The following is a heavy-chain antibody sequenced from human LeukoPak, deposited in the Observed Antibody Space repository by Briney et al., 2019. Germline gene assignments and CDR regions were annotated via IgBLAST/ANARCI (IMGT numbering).Heavy chain of an antibody. CDR3: TRELRLIGR. V-gene: IGHV3-48*03. CDR1: GFTFSSYE. CDR2: ISSSGSTI. J-gene: IGHJ4*01. Sequence: PGGSLRLSCAASGFTFSSYEMNWGRQAPGKGLEWVSYISSSGSTIYYADSVKGRFTISRDNAKNSLYLQMNSLRAEDTAVYYCTRELRLIGRRGDGTLVTVSS. D-gene: IGHD5-12*01.